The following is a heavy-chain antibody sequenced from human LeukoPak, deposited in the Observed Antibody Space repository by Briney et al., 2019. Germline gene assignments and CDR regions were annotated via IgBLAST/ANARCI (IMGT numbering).Heavy chain of an antibody. CDR3: ASIGYYRYFDY. V-gene: IGHV4-59*12. J-gene: IGHJ4*02. Sequence: SETLSLTCTVSGGSISDYYWSWIRQPPGKGLEWIGYIYYSGSTNYNPSLKSRVTISVDTSKNQFSLKLSSVTAADTAVYYCASIGYYRYFDYWGQGTLVTVSS. D-gene: IGHD3-22*01. CDR1: GGSISDYY. CDR2: IYYSGST.